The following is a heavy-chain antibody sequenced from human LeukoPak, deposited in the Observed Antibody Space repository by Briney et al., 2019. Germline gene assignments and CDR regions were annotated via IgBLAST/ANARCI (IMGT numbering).Heavy chain of an antibody. CDR3: ARGRGYDSGAYNYAFSDY. CDR1: GFTFSNYG. V-gene: IGHV3-33*01. J-gene: IGHJ4*02. Sequence: GGSLRLFCAASGFTFSNYGMHWVRQAPGKGLEWVAVIWYDGSNKYHADSVKGRFTISRDNSKNTLYLQMNSLRAEDTAVYYCARGRGYDSGAYNYAFSDYWGQGTLVTVSS. D-gene: IGHD3-22*01. CDR2: IWYDGSNK.